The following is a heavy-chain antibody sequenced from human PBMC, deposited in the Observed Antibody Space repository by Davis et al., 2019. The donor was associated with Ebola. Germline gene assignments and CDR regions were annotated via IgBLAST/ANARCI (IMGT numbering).Heavy chain of an antibody. CDR2: ISSSSSYT. CDR3: ARDGGNIVVVANWFDP. CDR1: GFTFSVYY. D-gene: IGHD2-15*01. Sequence: GESLKISCAASGFTFSVYYMSWIRQAPGKGLEWVSYISSSSSYTNYADSVKGRFTISRDNAKNSLYLQMNSLRAEDTAVYYCARDGGNIVVVANWFDPWGQGTLVTASS. V-gene: IGHV3-11*06. J-gene: IGHJ5*02.